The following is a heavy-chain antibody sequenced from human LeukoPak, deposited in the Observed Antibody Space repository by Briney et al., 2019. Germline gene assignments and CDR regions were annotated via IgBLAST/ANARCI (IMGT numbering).Heavy chain of an antibody. CDR1: GFTVSSNS. V-gene: IGHV3-53*01. D-gene: IGHD4/OR15-4a*01. J-gene: IGHJ4*02. CDR2: IYGDNT. CDR3: ARRAGAYSHPYDY. Sequence: GGSLRLSCTVSGFTVSSNSMSWVHQAPGKGLEWVSFIYGDNTHYSDSVKGRFTISRDNSKNTLYLQMNSLRAEDTAVYYCARRAGAYSHPYDYWGQGTLVTVSS.